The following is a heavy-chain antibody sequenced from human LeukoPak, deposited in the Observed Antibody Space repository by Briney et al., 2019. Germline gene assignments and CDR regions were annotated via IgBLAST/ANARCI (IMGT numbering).Heavy chain of an antibody. CDR1: GYTFTSYA. V-gene: IGHV1-3*01. D-gene: IGHD1-14*01. CDR2: INAGSGNT. J-gene: IGHJ3*02. Sequence: ASVKVSCKASGYTFTSYAMHWVRQAPGQRLEWMGWINAGSGNTKYSQKFQGRVTITRDTSASTAYMELSSLRSEDTAVYYCARPSGRNWNAFDIWGQGTMVTVSS. CDR3: ARPSGRNWNAFDI.